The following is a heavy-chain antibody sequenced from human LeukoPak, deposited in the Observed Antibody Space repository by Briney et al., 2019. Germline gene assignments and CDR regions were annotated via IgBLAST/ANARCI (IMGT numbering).Heavy chain of an antibody. J-gene: IGHJ4*02. CDR1: GFTFSSYG. Sequence: GGSLRLSCAASGFTFSSYGMHWVRQAPGKGLEWVAVISYDGSNKYYADSVKGRFAISRDNSKNTLYLQMNSLRAEDTAVYYCARDRGFGELLSSYFDYWGQGTLVTVSS. CDR3: ARDRGFGELLSSYFDY. D-gene: IGHD3-10*01. CDR2: ISYDGSNK. V-gene: IGHV3-30*03.